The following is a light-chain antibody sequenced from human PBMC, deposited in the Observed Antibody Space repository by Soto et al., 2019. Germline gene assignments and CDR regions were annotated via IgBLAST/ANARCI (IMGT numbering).Light chain of an antibody. CDR2: GAS. CDR1: QSVSRN. J-gene: IGKJ1*01. V-gene: IGKV3-15*01. CDR3: QQYNNWPPMT. Sequence: EIVMTQSPATLSVSPGERATLSCRASQSVSRNLAWYQQKPGQAPRLLIYGASTRATGVPATFSGSASGTEFTLTISSLQSGDFAVYYCQQYNNWPPMTFGQGTKV.